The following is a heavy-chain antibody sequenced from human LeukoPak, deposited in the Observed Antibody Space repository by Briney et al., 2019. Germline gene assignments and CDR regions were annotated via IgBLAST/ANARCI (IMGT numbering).Heavy chain of an antibody. V-gene: IGHV3-53*01. CDR1: GFTVSSNY. CDR3: ARSGDDYSGYYPSHYYYYYMDV. Sequence: GGSLRLSCAASGFTVSSNYMSWVRQAPGKGLEWVSVIYSGGSTYYADSVKGRFTISRDNSKNTLYLQMNSLRAEDTAVYYCARSGDDYSGYYPSHYYYYYMDVWGKGTTVTVSS. CDR2: IYSGGST. D-gene: IGHD3-22*01. J-gene: IGHJ6*03.